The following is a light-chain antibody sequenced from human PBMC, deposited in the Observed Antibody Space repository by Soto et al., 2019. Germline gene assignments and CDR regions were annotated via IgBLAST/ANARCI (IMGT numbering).Light chain of an antibody. CDR3: QQYNSYSEA. CDR1: QTISSW. J-gene: IGKJ1*01. Sequence: DIHIPQTPPTLSGSVGGRVTITCRASQTISSWLAWYQQKPGKAPKLLIYKASTLKSGVPSRFSGSGSGTEFTLTISSLQPDDFATYYCQQYNSYSEAFGQGTKVDI. V-gene: IGKV1-5*03. CDR2: KAS.